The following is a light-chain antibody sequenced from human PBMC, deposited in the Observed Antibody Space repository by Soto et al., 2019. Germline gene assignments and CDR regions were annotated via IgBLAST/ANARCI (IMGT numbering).Light chain of an antibody. Sequence: DTQMTQSPSTLSASVGDRVTITCRASQSINDWLAWYQQKPGKAPKLLIFKASSLESEVPPRFSGSGSGTEFTLTIGSLQPDDLATYYCQQYNTDPSFGQGTKVEIK. CDR1: QSINDW. J-gene: IGKJ1*01. CDR3: QQYNTDPS. CDR2: KAS. V-gene: IGKV1-5*03.